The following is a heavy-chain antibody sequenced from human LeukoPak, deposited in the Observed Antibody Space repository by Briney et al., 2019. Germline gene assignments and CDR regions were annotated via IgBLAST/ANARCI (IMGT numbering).Heavy chain of an antibody. D-gene: IGHD3-16*01. V-gene: IGHV3-49*03. J-gene: IGHJ4*02. CDR1: AFASDAFG. Sequence: GTAAAFASDAFGLMRLPHGQGHGRVWGGFLRSNAYGGTTEYAAPVKGRFTISRDDSKSIAYLQMNSLKTEDTAVYYCTRDGTDYGPFDYWGQGTLVTVSS. CDR3: TRDGTDYGPFDY. CDR2: LRSNAYGGTT.